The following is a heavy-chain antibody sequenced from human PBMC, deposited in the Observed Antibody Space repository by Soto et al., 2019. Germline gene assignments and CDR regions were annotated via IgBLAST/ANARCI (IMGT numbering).Heavy chain of an antibody. CDR3: AGTGGSVYYFDY. CDR2: VYYAGST. V-gene: IGHV4-39*01. Sequence: SETLSLTCTVSGGSIISTNYYWAWIRQPPGQGLEWIGSVYYAGSTFYNPSLKSRLTISVDTSKNQFSLNLRSVTAADTAVYFCAGTGGSVYYFDYWGQGALVTVSS. J-gene: IGHJ4*02. D-gene: IGHD7-27*01. CDR1: GGSIISTNYY.